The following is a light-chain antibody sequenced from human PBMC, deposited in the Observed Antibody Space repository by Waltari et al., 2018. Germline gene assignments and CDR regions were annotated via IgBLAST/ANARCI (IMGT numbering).Light chain of an antibody. CDR2: LGS. CDR1: QSLLHRNGYNY. Sequence: DIVMTQSPLSLPVTPGEPASIPCRSSQSLLHRNGYNYLDWYLQKPGQSPLLLIYLGSIRASGVPDRFSGSGSGTDFTLKISRVEAEDVGIYYCMQALQTPWTFGQGTKVEIK. V-gene: IGKV2-28*01. J-gene: IGKJ1*01. CDR3: MQALQTPWT.